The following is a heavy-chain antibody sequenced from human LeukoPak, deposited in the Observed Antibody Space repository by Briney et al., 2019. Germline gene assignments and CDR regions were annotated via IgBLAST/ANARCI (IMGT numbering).Heavy chain of an antibody. CDR3: ARDYQGGYGDKTVDY. D-gene: IGHD5-18*01. J-gene: IGHJ4*02. V-gene: IGHV4-39*07. Sequence: PSETLSLTCSVPGGSISSSSYYWGWIRQPPGKGLEWIGSIYYSGSTYYNPSLKSRVTISVDTSKNQFSLKLSSVTAADTAVYYCARDYQGGYGDKTVDYWGQGTLVTVSS. CDR2: IYYSGST. CDR1: GGSISSSSYY.